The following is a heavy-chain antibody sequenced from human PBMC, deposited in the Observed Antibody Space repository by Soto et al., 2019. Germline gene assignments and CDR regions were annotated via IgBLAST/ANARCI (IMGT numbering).Heavy chain of an antibody. Sequence: EVKLLESGGGLVPPGASARLSCITSGFIFDNYAMSWVRQSPGRGLEWVAAISGSGHGTVYTQSVQGRFIISRDKSKKRLFLQMNNLRDEDTAVYYCAKGRYFDTSGGCANYWGLGTLVSVSA. CDR2: ISGSGHGT. CDR3: AKGRYFDTSGGCANY. CDR1: GFIFDNYA. V-gene: IGHV3-23*01. J-gene: IGHJ4*02. D-gene: IGHD3-22*01.